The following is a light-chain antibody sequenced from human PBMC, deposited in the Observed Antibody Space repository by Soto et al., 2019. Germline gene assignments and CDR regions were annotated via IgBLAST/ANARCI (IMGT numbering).Light chain of an antibody. J-gene: IGKJ1*01. CDR2: GAS. CDR1: QSLSNN. Sequence: VLTQSPATLSLSPGERATLSCRASQSLSNNIYLAWYQQKPGQAPRLLIYGASTRATGIPARFSGSGSGTEFTLTISSLQSEDFAVYYCQQYNNWPPWAFGQGTKVDIK. V-gene: IGKV3-15*01. CDR3: QQYNNWPPWA.